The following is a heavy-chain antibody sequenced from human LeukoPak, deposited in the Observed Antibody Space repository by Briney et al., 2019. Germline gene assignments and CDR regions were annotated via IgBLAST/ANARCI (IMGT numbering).Heavy chain of an antibody. D-gene: IGHD3-10*01. CDR2: IYSGGST. V-gene: IGHV3-53*04. CDR3: ASELDYYGSGSYYYGMDV. CDR1: GFTVSSNY. J-gene: IGHJ6*02. Sequence: GGSLRLSCAASGFTVSSNYMSWVRQAPGKGLEWVSDIYSGGSTYYADSVKGRFTISRHNSKNTLYLQMNSLRAEDTAVYYCASELDYYGSGSYYYGMDVWGQGTTVTVSS.